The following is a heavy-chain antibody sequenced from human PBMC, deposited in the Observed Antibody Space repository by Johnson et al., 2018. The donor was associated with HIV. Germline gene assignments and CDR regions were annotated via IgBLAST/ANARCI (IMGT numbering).Heavy chain of an antibody. D-gene: IGHD1-1*01. Sequence: VQLVESGGGVVRPGGSLRLSCAASGFTFDDYGMSWVRQAPGKGLEWVSGINWNGGSTDYADSVSGRFTISSDNAKNSLYLQMNSPRAEDTALYYCAREGTTGRNDAFDIWGQGTMVTVSS. CDR3: AREGTTGRNDAFDI. CDR1: GFTFDDYG. J-gene: IGHJ3*02. CDR2: INWNGGST. V-gene: IGHV3-20*04.